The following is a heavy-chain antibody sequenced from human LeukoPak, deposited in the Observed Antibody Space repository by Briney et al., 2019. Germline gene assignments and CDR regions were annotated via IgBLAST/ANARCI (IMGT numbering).Heavy chain of an antibody. Sequence: PSETLSLTCTVSGGSISSYYWSWIRQPPGKGLEWIGYIYYSGSTYYNPSLKSRVTISVDTSKNQFSLKLSSVTAADTAVYYCARANYYDSSGYDSYAFDIWGQGTMVTVSS. V-gene: IGHV4-30-4*08. CDR2: IYYSGST. CDR1: GGSISSYY. CDR3: ARANYYDSSGYDSYAFDI. D-gene: IGHD3-22*01. J-gene: IGHJ3*02.